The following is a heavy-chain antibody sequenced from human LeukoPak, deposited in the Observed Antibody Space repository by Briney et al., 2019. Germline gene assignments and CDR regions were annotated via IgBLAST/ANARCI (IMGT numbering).Heavy chain of an antibody. CDR2: IYSGGST. CDR3: ARHSNDFWSGYYTFDY. Sequence: GGSLRLSCAASGFTVSSNYMSWVRQAPGKGLEWVSVIYSGGSTYYADSVKGRFTISRDNSKNTLYLQMNSLRAEDTAVYYCARHSNDFWSGYYTFDYWSQGTLVTVSS. J-gene: IGHJ4*02. CDR1: GFTVSSNY. D-gene: IGHD3-3*01. V-gene: IGHV3-53*01.